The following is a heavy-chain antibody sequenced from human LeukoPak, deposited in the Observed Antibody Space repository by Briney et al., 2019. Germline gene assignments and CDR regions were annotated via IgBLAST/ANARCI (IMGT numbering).Heavy chain of an antibody. D-gene: IGHD6-13*01. J-gene: IGHJ1*01. CDR1: GFTFSSYA. CDR3: AKDLHSSSWYNYFQH. V-gene: IGHV3-23*01. Sequence: GGSLRLSCVASGFTFSSYAMSWVRQAPGKGLEWVSAISDSGGSTYYADSVTGRLTISRDNSKNTLYLQMNYLRDDDTAVYYCAKDLHSSSWYNYFQHWGQGTLVTVSS. CDR2: ISDSGGST.